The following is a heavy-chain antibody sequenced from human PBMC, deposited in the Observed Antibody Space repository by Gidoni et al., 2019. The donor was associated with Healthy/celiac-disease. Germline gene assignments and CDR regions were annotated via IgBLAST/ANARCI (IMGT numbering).Heavy chain of an antibody. Sequence: EVQLVETGGDLIQPGGSLRLSCAASGFTVSSHYMSWVRQAPGKGLEWVSVIYSGGSTYYADSVKGRFTISRDNSKNTLYLKMNSLRAEDTAVYYCAREGGGDAFDYWGQGTLVTVSS. J-gene: IGHJ4*02. V-gene: IGHV3-53*02. CDR1: GFTVSSHY. CDR3: AREGGGDAFDY. D-gene: IGHD2-21*02. CDR2: IYSGGST.